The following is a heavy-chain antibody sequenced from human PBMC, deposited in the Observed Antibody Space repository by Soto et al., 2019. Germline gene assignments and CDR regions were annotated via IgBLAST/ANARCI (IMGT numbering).Heavy chain of an antibody. CDR2: ISSSSDYI. CDR3: ARVLHFDSSGYSV. J-gene: IGHJ4*02. CDR1: GFTFSSYS. Sequence: GGSLRLSCVASGFTFSSYSMHWVRQAPGKGLEWVSSISSSSDYIFYADSLKGRFTISRDNAKDSLYLQMNSLRAEDTAIYYCARVLHFDSSGYSVWGQGTLVTVSS. V-gene: IGHV3-21*01. D-gene: IGHD3-22*01.